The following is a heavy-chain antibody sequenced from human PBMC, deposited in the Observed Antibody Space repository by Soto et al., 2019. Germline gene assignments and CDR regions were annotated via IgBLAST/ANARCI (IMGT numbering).Heavy chain of an antibody. D-gene: IGHD6-13*01. CDR3: AKRRPFIAAAGRYNWFDP. Sequence: SETLSLTCTVSGGSISSSSYYWGWIRQPPGKGLEWIGSIYYSGSTYYNPSLKSRVTISVDTSKNQFSLKLSSVTAADTAVYYCAKRRPFIAAAGRYNWFDPWGQGTLVTVSS. J-gene: IGHJ5*02. CDR2: IYYSGST. CDR1: GGSISSSSYY. V-gene: IGHV4-39*01.